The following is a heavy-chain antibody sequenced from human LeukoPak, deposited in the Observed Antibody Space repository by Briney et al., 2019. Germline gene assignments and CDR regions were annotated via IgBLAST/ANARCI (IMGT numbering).Heavy chain of an antibody. Sequence: GSSVKVSCKASGYTFTYRYLHWVRQAPGQALEWMGWITPFNGNTNYAQKFQDRVTITRDRSMSTAYMELSSLRSEDTAMHYCAALRGYGSGSYGLDPWGQGTLATVSS. CDR3: AALRGYGSGSYGLDP. CDR2: ITPFNGNT. D-gene: IGHD3-10*01. CDR1: GYTFTYRY. V-gene: IGHV1-45*02. J-gene: IGHJ5*02.